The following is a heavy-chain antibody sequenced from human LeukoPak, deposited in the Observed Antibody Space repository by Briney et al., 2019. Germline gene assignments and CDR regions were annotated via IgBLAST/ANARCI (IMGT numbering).Heavy chain of an antibody. Sequence: GGSLRLSYAASGFTFSTYAMSWVRQAPGKGLEWVSTLSANGGSTYYADSVKGRFTISRDNSKNTLNLQMNSLRVEDTAVYYCAKPPPDSSSWLFDYWGQGTLVTVSS. CDR3: AKPPPDSSSWLFDY. D-gene: IGHD6-13*01. V-gene: IGHV3-23*01. CDR2: LSANGGST. CDR1: GFTFSTYA. J-gene: IGHJ4*02.